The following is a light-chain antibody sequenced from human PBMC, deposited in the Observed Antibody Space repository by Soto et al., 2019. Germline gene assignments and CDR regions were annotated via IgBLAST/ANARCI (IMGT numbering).Light chain of an antibody. CDR2: GAA. V-gene: IGKV1-6*01. Sequence: ATQMTQSPSSLSASVGDRVTISCRASQGISNYLAWYQQRPGKAPKLLIFGAATLQSGVPSRFSASGSGPDFTLTISSLQPEDCATYYCLQDYNYPWSFGQGTKVEVK. CDR3: LQDYNYPWS. J-gene: IGKJ1*01. CDR1: QGISNY.